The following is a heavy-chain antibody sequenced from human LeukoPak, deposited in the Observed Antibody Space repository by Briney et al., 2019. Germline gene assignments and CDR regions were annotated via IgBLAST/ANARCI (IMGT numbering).Heavy chain of an antibody. J-gene: IGHJ4*02. CDR2: ITSSSSAV. V-gene: IGHV3-48*04. Sequence: GGSLRLSCAASGFTFYAYSMNWDRQAPGKGLEWVAYITSSSSAVYYADSVKGRFTISRDNAKNSVDLQMNSLRVDDTAVYYCARADADYWGQGTLVTVSA. CDR3: ARADADY. CDR1: GFTFYAYS.